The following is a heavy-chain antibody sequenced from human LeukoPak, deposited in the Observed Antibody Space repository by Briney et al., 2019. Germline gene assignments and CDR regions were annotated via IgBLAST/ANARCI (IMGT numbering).Heavy chain of an antibody. V-gene: IGHV4-39*07. CDR3: ARGPDIVVVTAIPPKRYYFDY. D-gene: IGHD2-21*02. CDR2: IYYSGST. CDR1: GGSISSSSYY. Sequence: SETLSLTCTVSGGSISSSSYYWGWIRQPPGKGLEWIGSIYYSGSTYYNPSLKSRVTISVDTSKNQFSLKLSSVTAADTAVYYCARGPDIVVVTAIPPKRYYFDYWGQGTLVTVSS. J-gene: IGHJ4*02.